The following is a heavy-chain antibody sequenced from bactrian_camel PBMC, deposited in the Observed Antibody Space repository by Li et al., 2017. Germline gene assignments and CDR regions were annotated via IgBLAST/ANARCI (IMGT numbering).Heavy chain of an antibody. V-gene: IGHV3-3*01. CDR1: ANIRGRRC. J-gene: IGHJ4*01. Sequence: HVQLVESGGGSVQAGGTLKLSCTHSANIRGRRCMGWFRQSPGKEREVVGIIYSSGTGTWYGDDVKGRFTISRDNTKNMLYLQLNNLEIEDTAIYYCAIGITPPMGWASFTPPGPGTQVTVS. D-gene: IGHD1*01. CDR2: IYSSGTGT.